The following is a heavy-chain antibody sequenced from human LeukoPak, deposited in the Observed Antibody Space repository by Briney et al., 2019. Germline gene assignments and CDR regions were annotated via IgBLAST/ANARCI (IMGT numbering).Heavy chain of an antibody. D-gene: IGHD3-10*01. Sequence: GASVKVSCKASGCTFTSYGISWVRQAPGQGLEWMGWISAYNGNTNYAQKLQGRVTMTTDTSTSTAYMELRSLRSDDTAVYYCARARGFGELFPFYYYYYYMDVWGKGTTVTVSS. CDR2: ISAYNGNT. CDR3: ARARGFGELFPFYYYYYYMDV. CDR1: GCTFTSYG. J-gene: IGHJ6*03. V-gene: IGHV1-18*01.